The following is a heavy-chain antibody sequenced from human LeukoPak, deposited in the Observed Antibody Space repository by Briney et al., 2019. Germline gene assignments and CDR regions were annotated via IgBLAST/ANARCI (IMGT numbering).Heavy chain of an antibody. CDR2: IYYSGST. J-gene: IGHJ4*02. CDR3: ARQVRGGYFDY. CDR1: GGSISSYY. D-gene: IGHD3-16*01. V-gene: IGHV4-59*08. Sequence: YPSETLSLTCTVSGGSISSYYWSWIRQPPGKGLEWIGYIYYSGSTNYNPSLKSRVTISVDTSKNQFSLKLSSVTAADTAVYYCARQVRGGYFDYWGQGTLVTVSS.